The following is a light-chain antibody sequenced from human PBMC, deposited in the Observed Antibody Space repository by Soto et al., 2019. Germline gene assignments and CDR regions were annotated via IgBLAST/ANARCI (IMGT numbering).Light chain of an antibody. Sequence: QSVLTQPPSTSGTPGQRVTISCSGSSSNIGSNHVYWYQQFPGMAPKLLMYRSDQRPTGVPDRFSGSKSGTSASLVISGLRSDDEADYYCSARDDSLSGVVFGGGTKPTVL. CDR3: SARDDSLSGVV. CDR2: RSD. V-gene: IGLV1-47*01. CDR1: SSNIGSNH. J-gene: IGLJ2*01.